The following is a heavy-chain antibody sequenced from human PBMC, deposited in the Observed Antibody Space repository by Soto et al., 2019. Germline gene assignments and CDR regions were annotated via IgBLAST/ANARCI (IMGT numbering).Heavy chain of an antibody. CDR1: GGSISSSSYY. D-gene: IGHD3-3*01. V-gene: IGHV4-39*01. CDR2: IYYSGST. J-gene: IGHJ5*02. CDR3: ARQGLEWKNWFDP. Sequence: WETLALACTVSGGSISSSSYYWGWIRQPPGKGLEWIGSIYYSGSTYYNPSLKSRVTISVDTSKNQFSLKLSSVTAADTAVYYCARQGLEWKNWFDPWGQGTLVTVSS.